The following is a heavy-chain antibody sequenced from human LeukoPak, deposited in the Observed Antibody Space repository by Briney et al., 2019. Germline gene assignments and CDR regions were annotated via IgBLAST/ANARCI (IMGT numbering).Heavy chain of an antibody. CDR1: GFTFSSYA. Sequence: GGSLRLSCAASGFTFSSYAMHWVRQAPGKGLEWVAVISYDGSNKYYADSVKGRFTISRDNSKNTLYLQMNSLRAEDTAVYYCARVAGGSPPYYYYYGMDVWGQGTTVTVSS. D-gene: IGHD6-13*01. CDR2: ISYDGSNK. CDR3: ARVAGGSPPYYYYYGMDV. V-gene: IGHV3-30*04. J-gene: IGHJ6*02.